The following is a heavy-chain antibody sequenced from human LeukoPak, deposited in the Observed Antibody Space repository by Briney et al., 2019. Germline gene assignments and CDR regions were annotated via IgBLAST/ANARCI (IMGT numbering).Heavy chain of an antibody. Sequence: GGSLRLSCAASGFTFSSYWMHWVRQAPGKGLVWVSRINNDGSSTNYADSVKVRFTISRDKSKNTLYLEMNSLSAEDTAVYYCARDFMVRGVISLDYWGQGTLVIVSS. CDR3: ARDFMVRGVISLDY. J-gene: IGHJ4*02. D-gene: IGHD3-10*01. V-gene: IGHV3-74*01. CDR2: INNDGSST. CDR1: GFTFSSYW.